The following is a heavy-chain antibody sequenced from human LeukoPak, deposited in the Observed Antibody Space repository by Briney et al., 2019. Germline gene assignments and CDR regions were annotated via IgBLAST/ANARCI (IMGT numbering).Heavy chain of an antibody. J-gene: IGHJ4*02. CDR3: VKDYFGDALDY. CDR1: GFTFSSYA. D-gene: IGHD2-21*01. Sequence: PGGSLRLSCAASGFTFSSYAMSWVRQAPGKGLEWVSDITSSGDSKYYADSVKGRFTISRDNPKNTLYLQMNSLRAEDTAIYYCVKDYFGDALDYWGQGTVVTVSS. CDR2: ITSSGDSK. V-gene: IGHV3-23*01.